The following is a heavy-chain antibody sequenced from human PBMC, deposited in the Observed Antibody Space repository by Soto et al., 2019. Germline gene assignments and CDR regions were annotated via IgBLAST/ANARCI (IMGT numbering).Heavy chain of an antibody. J-gene: IGHJ4*02. CDR2: ITDTGGDT. Sequence: EVQLLESGGGFVQPGGSLRLSCVASGVTFNRHDMNWVRQPPGQGLEWVSNITDTGGDTKYADSVRGRFTMSRDNSKKTLCLQMHSLRVEDSALYYCARGSTDSYPGSRIFGVWGRGTLVTVSS. V-gene: IGHV3-23*01. CDR1: GVTFNRHD. CDR3: ARGSTDSYPGSRIFGV. D-gene: IGHD3-10*01.